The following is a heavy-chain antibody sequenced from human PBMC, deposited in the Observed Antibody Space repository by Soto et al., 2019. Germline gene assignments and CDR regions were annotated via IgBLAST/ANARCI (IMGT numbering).Heavy chain of an antibody. CDR2: SIPIFGTA. Sequence: QVQLVQSGAEVKKPASSVKVSCKASGGTFNNYPITWVRQAPGEGLEWMGGSIPIFGTANYAQNFQGRVKISVDESTSTDYMELSSLRSEDTAVYYCARGRGYSGDDHYYYFDMDVWGQGTTVTVSS. J-gene: IGHJ6*02. V-gene: IGHV1-69*01. CDR3: ARGRGYSGDDHYYYFDMDV. CDR1: GGTFNNYP. D-gene: IGHD5-12*01.